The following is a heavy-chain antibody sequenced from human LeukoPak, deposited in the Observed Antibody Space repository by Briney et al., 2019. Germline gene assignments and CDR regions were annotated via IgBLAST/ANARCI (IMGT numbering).Heavy chain of an antibody. V-gene: IGHV2-70*11. J-gene: IGHJ4*02. CDR2: IDWDDDK. D-gene: IGHD3-22*01. CDR3: ARISGSGYSLDY. CDR1: GFSLSTSGMC. Sequence: SGPALVKPTQTLTLTCTFSGFSLSTSGMCVSWIRQPPGKALEWLARIDWDDDKYYSTSLKTRLTISKDTTKNQVVLTMTNMDPVDTATYYCARISGSGYSLDYWGQGTLVTVSS.